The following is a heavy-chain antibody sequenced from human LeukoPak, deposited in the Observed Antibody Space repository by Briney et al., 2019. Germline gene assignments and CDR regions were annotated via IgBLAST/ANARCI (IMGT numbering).Heavy chain of an antibody. Sequence: SETLSLTCTVSGGSISTYYWSWIRQPPGKGLEWIGYIYYSGSTNYNPSLKGRVTISVDTSKNQFSLKLSSVTAADTAVYYCARGALYDFWSGSSFDYWGQGTLVTVSS. J-gene: IGHJ4*02. V-gene: IGHV4-59*01. CDR3: ARGALYDFWSGSSFDY. CDR1: GGSISTYY. CDR2: IYYSGST. D-gene: IGHD3-3*01.